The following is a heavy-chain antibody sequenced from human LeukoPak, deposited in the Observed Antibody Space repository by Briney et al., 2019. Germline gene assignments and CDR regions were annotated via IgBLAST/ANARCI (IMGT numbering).Heavy chain of an antibody. CDR3: ATTGNFYDMYV. V-gene: IGHV3-48*04. D-gene: IGHD1-1*01. CDR2: SSTVTGNI. CDR1: GFAFFSTS. J-gene: IGHJ6*03. Sequence: GGSLRLSCAASGFAFFSTSIHWVRRAPGKGLEWLSYSSTVTGNIYYADSVKGRFTISRDNAKSSLNLQMSSPRAEDTAVYFCATTGNFYDMYVWGKGTTVTVSS.